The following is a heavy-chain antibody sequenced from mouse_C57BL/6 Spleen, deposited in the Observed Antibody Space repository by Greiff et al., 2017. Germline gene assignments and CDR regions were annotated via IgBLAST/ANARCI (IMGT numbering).Heavy chain of an antibody. D-gene: IGHD3-2*02. CDR2: IDPETGGT. Sequence: QVQLQQSGAELVRPGASVTLSCKASGYTFTDYEMHWVKQTPVHGLEWIGAIDPETGGTAYNQKFKGKAILTADKSSSTAYMELRSLTSEDSAVYYCTRSLDSSGDYWGQGTTLTVSS. CDR3: TRSLDSSGDY. J-gene: IGHJ2*01. V-gene: IGHV1-15*01. CDR1: GYTFTDYE.